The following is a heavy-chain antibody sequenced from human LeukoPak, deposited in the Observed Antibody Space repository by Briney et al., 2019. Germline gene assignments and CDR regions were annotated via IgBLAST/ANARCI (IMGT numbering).Heavy chain of an antibody. CDR2: ISSSSSTI. J-gene: IGHJ4*02. CDR1: GFTFSSYS. V-gene: IGHV3-48*01. Sequence: PGGSLRPSCAASGFTFSSYSMNWVRQAPGKGLEWVSYISSSSSTIYYADSVKGRFTISRDNAKNSLYLQMNSLRAEDTAVYYCARDRLEWELTLPDYWGQGTLVTVSS. CDR3: ARDRLEWELTLPDY. D-gene: IGHD1-26*01.